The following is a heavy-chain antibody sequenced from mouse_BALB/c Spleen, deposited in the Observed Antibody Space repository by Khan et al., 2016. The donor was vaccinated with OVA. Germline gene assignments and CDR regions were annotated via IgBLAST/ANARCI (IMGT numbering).Heavy chain of an antibody. V-gene: IGHV9-3-1*01. Sequence: QIQLVQSGPDLKKPGETVKISCKASGYTFTNYGINWVKQAPGKGLKWMGWIYTYTGEPTYADDFKGRFAFSLETSASPAYLQINNLKNEETGTYFCARGGRRAMDYWGQGTSVTVSS. J-gene: IGHJ4*01. CDR1: GYTFTNYG. CDR3: ARGGRRAMDY. CDR2: IYTYTGEP. D-gene: IGHD3-3*01.